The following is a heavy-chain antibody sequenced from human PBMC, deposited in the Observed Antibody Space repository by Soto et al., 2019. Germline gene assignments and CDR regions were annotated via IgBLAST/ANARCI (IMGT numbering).Heavy chain of an antibody. CDR2: IIPMLDTA. Sequence: QVQLVQSGAEVKKPASSVKVSCKASGGTFGSYTISWVRQAPGQGLEWMGRIIPMLDTAAYAQKFQGRVTITADRSTSSAYMELSRLTSEDTAVYYCARGLVVVSAEYFQKWGQGTLVTVPS. D-gene: IGHD2-15*01. V-gene: IGHV1-69*08. CDR1: GGTFGSYT. J-gene: IGHJ1*01. CDR3: ARGLVVVSAEYFQK.